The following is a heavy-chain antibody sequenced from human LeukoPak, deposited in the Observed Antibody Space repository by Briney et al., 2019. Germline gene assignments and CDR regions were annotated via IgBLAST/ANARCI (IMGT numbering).Heavy chain of an antibody. CDR1: GFTFSSSS. Sequence: GGSLRLSCAASGFTFSSSSMNWVRQAPGKGLEWVSSISSTSNYMYYVDSVKGRFTISRDNARNSPYLQMNSLRAEDTAVYYCARGPGSGWYNYWGHGTLVTVSS. J-gene: IGHJ4*01. V-gene: IGHV3-21*01. D-gene: IGHD6-19*01. CDR3: ARGPGSGWYNY. CDR2: ISSTSNYM.